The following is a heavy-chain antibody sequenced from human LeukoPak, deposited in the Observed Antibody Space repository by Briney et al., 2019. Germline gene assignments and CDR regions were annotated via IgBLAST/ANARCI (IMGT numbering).Heavy chain of an antibody. CDR1: GGSISSYY. V-gene: IGHV4-59*01. Sequence: SETLSLTCTVSGGSISSYYWSWIRQPPGKGLEWIGYIYYSGSTNYNPSLKSRVTISVDTSKNQFSLKLSSVTAADTAVYYCARADYYYDSSGISFDIWGQGTMVTVSS. CDR3: ARADYYYDSSGISFDI. CDR2: IYYSGST. D-gene: IGHD3-22*01. J-gene: IGHJ3*02.